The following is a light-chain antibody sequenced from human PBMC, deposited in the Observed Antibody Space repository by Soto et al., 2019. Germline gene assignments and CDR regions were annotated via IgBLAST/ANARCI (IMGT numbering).Light chain of an antibody. CDR3: SSYTNINTRACV. J-gene: IGLJ1*01. V-gene: IGLV2-14*01. CDR1: SGDIGSYNR. Sequence: QSVLTQPASVSGSHGQSITISCTGTSGDIGSYNRVSWYQQHPGKAPKLIIYEVTDRPSVVSNRFSGSKSGNTASLTISGLQAEDEAEYYCSSYTNINTRACVFGTGTKLTVL. CDR2: EVT.